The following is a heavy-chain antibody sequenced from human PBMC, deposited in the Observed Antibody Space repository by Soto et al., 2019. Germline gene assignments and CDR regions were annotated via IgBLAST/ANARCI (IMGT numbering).Heavy chain of an antibody. CDR3: AISYYDSGLGFDP. CDR2: ITGSGGST. J-gene: IGHJ5*02. CDR1: GFTFRTYA. D-gene: IGHD3-22*01. Sequence: GGSLRLSCAASGFTFRTYAMIWVRQGPGKGLEWVSSITGSGGSTYYADSVKGRFTISRDNSKNTLYLQMNGLRGEDTAVYYCAISYYDSGLGFDPWGQGTLVTVSS. V-gene: IGHV3-23*01.